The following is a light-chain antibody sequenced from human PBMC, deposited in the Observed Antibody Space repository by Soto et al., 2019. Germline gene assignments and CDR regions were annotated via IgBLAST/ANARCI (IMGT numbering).Light chain of an antibody. Sequence: DIQMTQSPATLSASVGDRVTITCRASQSVRSWLAWYQQKPGTAPKLLIFDASRLESGVPSRFSGSGSGTDFTLTISRLEPEDFAVYYCQQYGSSPMTFGQGTRLEI. V-gene: IGKV1-5*01. CDR1: QSVRSW. CDR2: DAS. CDR3: QQYGSSPMT. J-gene: IGKJ5*01.